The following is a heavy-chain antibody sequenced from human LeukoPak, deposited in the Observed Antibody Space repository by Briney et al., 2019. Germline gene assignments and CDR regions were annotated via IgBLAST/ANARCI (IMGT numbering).Heavy chain of an antibody. CDR2: IYYSGST. D-gene: IGHD5-24*01. V-gene: IGHV4-61*01. J-gene: IGHJ4*02. CDR3: ARVLNAVEMVDY. CDR1: GGSVSSGSYY. Sequence: SETLSLTCTVSGGSVSSGSYYWSWIRQPPGKGLEWIGYIYYSGSTNYNPSLKSRVTISVDTSKNQFSLKLSSVTAADTAVYYCARVLNAVEMVDYWGQGTLVSVSS.